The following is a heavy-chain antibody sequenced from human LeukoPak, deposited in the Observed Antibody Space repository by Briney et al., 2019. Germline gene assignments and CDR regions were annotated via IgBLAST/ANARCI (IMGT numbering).Heavy chain of an antibody. CDR2: IKQDGSEK. D-gene: IGHD6-19*01. CDR3: ARDQQWLVPRYYYYGMDV. Sequence: GGSLRVSCAASGFTFSSYWVSWVRQAPGKGLEWVANIKQDGSEKYYVDSVKGRFTISRDNAENSLYLQMNSLRAEDTAVYYCARDQQWLVPRYYYYGMDVWGQGTTVTVSS. V-gene: IGHV3-7*01. CDR1: GFTFSSYW. J-gene: IGHJ6*02.